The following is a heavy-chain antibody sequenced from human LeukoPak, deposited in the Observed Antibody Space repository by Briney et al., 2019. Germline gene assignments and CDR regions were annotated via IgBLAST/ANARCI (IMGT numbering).Heavy chain of an antibody. D-gene: IGHD3-3*01. CDR1: GFTFSSYS. CDR2: ISSSSTSI. V-gene: IGHV3-48*02. J-gene: IGHJ4*02. CDR3: AKSETYRFDY. Sequence: GGSXRLSCGASGFTFSSYSMNWVRQXPGKGVEWVSFISSSSTSIYYADSVKGRFTISRDNAKNSLYLQVNSLRDEDTAVYYCAKSETYRFDYWGQGTLVTVSS.